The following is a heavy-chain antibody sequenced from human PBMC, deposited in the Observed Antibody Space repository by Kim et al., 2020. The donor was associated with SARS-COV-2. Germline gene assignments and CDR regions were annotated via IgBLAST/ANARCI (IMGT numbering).Heavy chain of an antibody. J-gene: IGHJ6*02. CDR3: ARGDRWLREDYYYGMDV. CDR1: GFTFSNYG. D-gene: IGHD5-12*01. Sequence: GGSLRLSCAASGFTFSNYGMHWVRQAPGKGLEWVAVIWYDGSNKYYADSVKGRFTISRDNSKNTLYLQMNSLRGEDTAVYYCARGDRWLREDYYYGMDVWGQGTTVTVSS. V-gene: IGHV3-33*01. CDR2: IWYDGSNK.